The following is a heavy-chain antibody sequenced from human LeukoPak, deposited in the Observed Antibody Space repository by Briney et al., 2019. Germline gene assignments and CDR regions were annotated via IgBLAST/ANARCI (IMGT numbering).Heavy chain of an antibody. CDR1: VYSITNGYY. Sequence: SETLSLTCGVSVYSITNGYYWAWIRQPPGKGLEWIGNIYYSGNTYYNPSLKSRVTISVDTSKNQFSLMVSSVTAADTAVYYCARRYSNYLFDYRGQGTLVTVSS. CDR3: ARRYSNYLFDY. V-gene: IGHV4-38-2*01. J-gene: IGHJ4*02. CDR2: IYYSGNT. D-gene: IGHD4-11*01.